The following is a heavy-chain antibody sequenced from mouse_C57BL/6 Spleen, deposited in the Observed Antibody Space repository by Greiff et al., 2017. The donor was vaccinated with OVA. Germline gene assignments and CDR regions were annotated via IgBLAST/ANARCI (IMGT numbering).Heavy chain of an antibody. D-gene: IGHD3-2*02. V-gene: IGHV2-5*01. CDR2: IWRGGST. CDR3: AKTAQATGMMDY. CDR1: GFSLTSYG. Sequence: VNLVESGPGLVQPSQSLSITCTVSGFSLTSYGVHWVRQSPGKGLEWLGVIWRGGSTDYNAAFMSRLSITKDNSKSQVFFKMNSLQADDTAIYYCAKTAQATGMMDYWGQGTSVTVSS. J-gene: IGHJ4*01.